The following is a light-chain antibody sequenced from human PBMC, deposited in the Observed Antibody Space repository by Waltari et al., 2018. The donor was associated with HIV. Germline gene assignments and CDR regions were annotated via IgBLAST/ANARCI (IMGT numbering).Light chain of an antibody. J-gene: IGLJ3*02. Sequence: QSVLTQPPSASGTPGQRVTRSCSGSSSNTGSNYVYWYQQLPGPPPKLLIYRNKQRPSGVPDRFSGSKSGTSASLAISGLRSEDEADYYCAAWDDSLSGPVFGGGTKLTVL. V-gene: IGLV1-47*01. CDR2: RNK. CDR3: AAWDDSLSGPV. CDR1: SSNTGSNY.